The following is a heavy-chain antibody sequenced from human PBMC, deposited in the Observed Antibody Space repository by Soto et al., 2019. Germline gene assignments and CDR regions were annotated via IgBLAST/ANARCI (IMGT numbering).Heavy chain of an antibody. CDR1: GFTFSSYG. J-gene: IGHJ4*02. CDR2: IWYDGSNK. V-gene: IGHV3-33*01. D-gene: IGHD5-12*01. Sequence: QVQLVESGGGVVQPGRSLRLSCAASGFTFSSYGMHWVRQAPGKGLEWVAVIWYDGSNKYYADSVKGRFTISRDNSKNTLYLQMNSLRAEDTAVYYCARDYGDIVATIEPGAHPDYWGQGTLVTVSS. CDR3: ARDYGDIVATIEPGAHPDY.